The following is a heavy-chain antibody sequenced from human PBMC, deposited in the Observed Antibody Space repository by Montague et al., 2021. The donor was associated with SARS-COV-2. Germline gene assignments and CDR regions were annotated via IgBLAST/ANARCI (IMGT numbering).Heavy chain of an antibody. D-gene: IGHD3-10*01. J-gene: IGHJ5*02. Sequence: SETLSLTCTVSGVSVSNRYTHWSWIRQSPGKGLEWIGHIDYGGSPNYSPSLHSRVTISLDTSKNQLSLRLNSATAADTAVYCCATYWQGGSGRGSWGQGTLVTVSS. CDR1: GVSVSNRYTH. V-gene: IGHV4-61*01. CDR3: ATYWQGGSGRGS. CDR2: IDYGGSP.